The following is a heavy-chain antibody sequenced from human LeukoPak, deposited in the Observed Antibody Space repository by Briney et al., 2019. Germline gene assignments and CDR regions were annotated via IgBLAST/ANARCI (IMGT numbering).Heavy chain of an antibody. J-gene: IGHJ6*04. Sequence: TSETLSLTCTVSGGSVSSGSYYWSWIRQPPGKGLEWIGYIYYSGSTNYNPSLKSRVTISVGTSKNQFSLKLRSVTAADTAVYYCARDKVAVGKYYYYGMDVWGKGTTVTVSS. V-gene: IGHV4-61*01. CDR1: GGSVSSGSYY. CDR2: IYYSGST. D-gene: IGHD6-19*01. CDR3: ARDKVAVGKYYYYGMDV.